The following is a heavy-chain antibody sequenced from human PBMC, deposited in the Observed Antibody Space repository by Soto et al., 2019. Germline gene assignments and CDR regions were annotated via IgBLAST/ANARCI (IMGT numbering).Heavy chain of an antibody. D-gene: IGHD3-3*01. CDR3: ASIGYDLWSGYRDV. CDR1: GFTFSSYW. J-gene: IGHJ6*02. V-gene: IGHV3-74*01. CDR2: INSDGIST. Sequence: EVQLVESGGGLVQPGGSLRLSCAASGFTFSSYWMHWVRQAPGKGLVWVSRINSDGISTSYADSVKGRFTISRDNAKNMLYLPMNSLRAEDTAVYYCASIGYDLWSGYRDVWGQGTTVTVSS.